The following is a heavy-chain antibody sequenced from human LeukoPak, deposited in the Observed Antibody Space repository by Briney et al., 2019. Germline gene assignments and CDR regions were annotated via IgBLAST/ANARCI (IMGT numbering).Heavy chain of an antibody. CDR3: ASGLSVAGVFDY. Sequence: VSVIYSGGTTYYADSVKGRFTISRDNSKNTLYLQMNSLRAEDTAVYYCASGLSVAGVFDYWGQGTLVTVSS. J-gene: IGHJ4*02. CDR2: IYSGGTT. D-gene: IGHD6-19*01. V-gene: IGHV3-66*01.